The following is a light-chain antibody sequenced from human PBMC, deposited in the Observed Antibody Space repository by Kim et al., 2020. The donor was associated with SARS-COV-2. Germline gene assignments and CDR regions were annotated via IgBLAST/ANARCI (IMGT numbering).Light chain of an antibody. CDR1: QSVYSGY. V-gene: IGKV3-20*01. J-gene: IGKJ2*01. Sequence: EVVLTQSPDTLSLSPGERATLSCRASQSVYSGYFGWYQQKPGQAPRLLIYGASNRATGIPDRFSGSGSGTDFSLTISRLEPEDFAVYYCQQYTESSFTFGQGTKLEIK. CDR3: QQYTESSFT. CDR2: GAS.